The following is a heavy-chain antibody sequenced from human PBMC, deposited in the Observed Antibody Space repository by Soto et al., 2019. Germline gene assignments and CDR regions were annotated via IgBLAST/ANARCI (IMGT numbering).Heavy chain of an antibody. CDR3: ARDMEQWLVRGYNWFDP. Sequence: VASVKVSCKASGYTFTSYGISWVRQAPGQGLEWMGWISAYNGNTNYAQKLQGRVTMTTDTSTSTAYMELRSLRSDDTAVYYCARDMEQWLVRGYNWFDPWGQGTLVTVSS. CDR1: GYTFTSYG. J-gene: IGHJ5*02. V-gene: IGHV1-18*01. D-gene: IGHD6-19*01. CDR2: ISAYNGNT.